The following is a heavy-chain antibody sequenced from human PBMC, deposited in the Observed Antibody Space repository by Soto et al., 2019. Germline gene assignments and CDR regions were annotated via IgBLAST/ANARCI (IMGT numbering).Heavy chain of an antibody. J-gene: IGHJ4*02. Sequence: QVQLVQSGAEVKKPGSSVKVSCKASGGTFSTYTITWVRQAPGQGLEWMGRIIPVFGTTHYVQKVQGRVTITADTSTSKGYMELSSLRSEDTAIYYCAIDFKGCISAACYSPSDYWGQGTLVTVSS. D-gene: IGHD2-2*01. CDR2: IIPVFGTT. V-gene: IGHV1-69*08. CDR1: GGTFSTYT. CDR3: AIDFKGCISAACYSPSDY.